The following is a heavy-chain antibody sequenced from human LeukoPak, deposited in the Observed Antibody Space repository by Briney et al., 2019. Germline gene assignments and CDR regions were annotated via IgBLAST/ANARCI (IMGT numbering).Heavy chain of an antibody. V-gene: IGHV3-23*01. D-gene: IGHD4-17*01. CDR3: AKAQTVTTVGY. Sequence: GGSLRLSCAASGFTFSSYAMSWVRQAPGKGLGWVSAISGSGGSTYYADSVKGRFTISRDNSKNTLYLQMNSLRAEDTAVYYCAKAQTVTTVGYWGQGTLVTVSS. CDR2: ISGSGGST. J-gene: IGHJ4*02. CDR1: GFTFSSYA.